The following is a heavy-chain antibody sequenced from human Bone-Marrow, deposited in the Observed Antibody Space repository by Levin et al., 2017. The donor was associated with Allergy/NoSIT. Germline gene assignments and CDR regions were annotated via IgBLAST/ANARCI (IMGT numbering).Heavy chain of an antibody. D-gene: IGHD3-22*01. CDR2: IDRGGTR. CDR1: GLTISNSY. CDR3: ATGQGYLIDD. V-gene: IGHV3-53*01. Sequence: PGGSLRLSCAVPGLTISNSYIHWVRQAPGKGLEWVSLIDRGGTRRYADAVKGRFIVSRDNSKNTFYLQTNSLRVEDTAVYFCATGQGYLIDDWGQGTPVTVSS. J-gene: IGHJ4*02.